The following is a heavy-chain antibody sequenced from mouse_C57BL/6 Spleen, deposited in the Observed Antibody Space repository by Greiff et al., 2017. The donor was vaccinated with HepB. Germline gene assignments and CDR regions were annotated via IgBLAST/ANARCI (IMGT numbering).Heavy chain of an antibody. D-gene: IGHD1-1*01. J-gene: IGHJ2*01. Sequence: QVQLQQPGAELVKPGASVKLSCKASGYTFTSYWMHWVKQRPGQGLEWIGMIHPNSGSTNYNEKFKSKATLTVDKSSSTAYMQLSSLTSEDSAVYYCARRGVERVLYYFDYWGQGTTLTVSS. CDR1: GYTFTSYW. CDR2: IHPNSGST. V-gene: IGHV1-64*01. CDR3: ARRGVERVLYYFDY.